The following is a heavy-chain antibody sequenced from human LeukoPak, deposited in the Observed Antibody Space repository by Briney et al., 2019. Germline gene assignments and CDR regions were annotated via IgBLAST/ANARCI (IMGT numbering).Heavy chain of an antibody. CDR3: AKGTQAYGSGSYPTDY. J-gene: IGHJ4*02. CDR1: GYTFSSYA. CDR2: ISGSGGST. D-gene: IGHD3-10*01. V-gene: IGHV3-23*01. Sequence: GGSLRLSCAASGYTFSSYAMSWVRQAPGKGLEWVSAISGSGGSTYYADSVKGRFTISRDNSKNTLYLQMNSLRAEDTAVYYCAKGTQAYGSGSYPTDYWGQGTLVTVSS.